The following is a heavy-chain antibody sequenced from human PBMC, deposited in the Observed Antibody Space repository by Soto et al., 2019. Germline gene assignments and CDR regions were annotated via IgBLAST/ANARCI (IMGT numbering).Heavy chain of an antibody. CDR3: ASTKYDSSAYYYWYLGL. Sequence: VELVQSGDEVKKPGSSVKVSCQASEDTFRNYAISWVRQAPGQGLEWMGGIIPIFGTANYAQKFQVRVTITADTSANTVYLELSRLRSEDTAVYYCASTKYDSSAYYYWYLGLWGRGTLVTVST. J-gene: IGHJ2*01. CDR1: EDTFRNYA. V-gene: IGHV1-69*06. D-gene: IGHD3-22*01. CDR2: IIPIFGTA.